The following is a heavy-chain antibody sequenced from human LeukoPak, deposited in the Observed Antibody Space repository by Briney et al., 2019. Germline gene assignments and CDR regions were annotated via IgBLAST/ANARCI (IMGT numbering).Heavy chain of an antibody. CDR2: IIPIFGTA. CDR3: ARGPGDYYYYYMDV. V-gene: IGHV1-69*06. D-gene: IGHD3-10*01. J-gene: IGHJ6*03. Sequence: GASVKVSCKASGGTFSSYAISWVRPAPGQGLEWMGRIIPIFGTANYAQKFQGRVTITADKSTSTAYMELSSLRSEDTVVYYCARGPGDYYYYYMDVWGKGTTVTVSS. CDR1: GGTFSSYA.